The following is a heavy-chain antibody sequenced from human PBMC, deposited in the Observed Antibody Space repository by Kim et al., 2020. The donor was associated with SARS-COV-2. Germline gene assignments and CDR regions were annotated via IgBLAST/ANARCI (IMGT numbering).Heavy chain of an antibody. CDR3: AKGVDGYNYAGVDC. D-gene: IGHD5-12*01. J-gene: IGHJ4*02. Sequence: GGSLRLSCAASGFTFSSYGMHWVRQAPGKGLEWVAVISYDGSNKYYADSVKGRFTISRDNSKNTLYLQMNSLRAEDTAVYYCAKGVDGYNYAGVDCWGQG. CDR2: ISYDGSNK. CDR1: GFTFSSYG. V-gene: IGHV3-30*18.